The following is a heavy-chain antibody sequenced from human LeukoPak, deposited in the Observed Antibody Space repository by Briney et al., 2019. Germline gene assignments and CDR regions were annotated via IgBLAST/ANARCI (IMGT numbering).Heavy chain of an antibody. CDR2: INPNSGGA. D-gene: IGHD3-22*01. Sequence: ASVKVSCKASGYTFTDYYMHWVRQAPGQGLEWMGWINPNSGGANYAQKFQGRVTMTRDTSFSTAYMELSRLRSDDTAVYYCARASYYYDSSGYPGYYFDYWGQGTLVTVSS. J-gene: IGHJ4*02. CDR3: ARASYYYDSSGYPGYYFDY. CDR1: GYTFTDYY. V-gene: IGHV1-2*02.